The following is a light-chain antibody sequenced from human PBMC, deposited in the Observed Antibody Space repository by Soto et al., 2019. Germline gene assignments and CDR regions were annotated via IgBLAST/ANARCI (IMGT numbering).Light chain of an antibody. Sequence: QSALTQPASVSGSPGQSITISCTGASSDVGGFNYVSWYQQRPDKAPKLIIYVVSNRPSGVSNRFSGSKSGNTASLTISGLQAEDEADYYCSSYTSSDTPYVFGTGTKLTVL. CDR2: VVS. J-gene: IGLJ1*01. CDR1: SSDVGGFNY. CDR3: SSYTSSDTPYV. V-gene: IGLV2-14*01.